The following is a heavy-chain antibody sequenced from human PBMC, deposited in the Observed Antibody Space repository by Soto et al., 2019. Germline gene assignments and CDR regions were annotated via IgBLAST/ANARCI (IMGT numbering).Heavy chain of an antibody. CDR1: GFTFSSYA. Sequence: QLGGSLRLSCAASGFTFSSYAMSWVRQAPGKGLEWVSAISGSGGSTYYADSVKGRFTISRDNSKNTLYLQMNSLRAEDTAVYYCAKDRGGSSSAYGMDVWGQGTTVTVSS. D-gene: IGHD6-13*01. CDR2: ISGSGGST. J-gene: IGHJ6*02. CDR3: AKDRGGSSSAYGMDV. V-gene: IGHV3-23*01.